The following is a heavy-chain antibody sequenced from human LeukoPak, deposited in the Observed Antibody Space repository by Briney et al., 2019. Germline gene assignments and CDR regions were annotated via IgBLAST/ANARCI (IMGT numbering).Heavy chain of an antibody. CDR2: IYYSGST. Sequence: PSETLSLTCTVSGGSISSYYWSWIRQPPGKGLEWIGYIYYSGSTNYNPSLKSRVTISVDTSKNQFSLKLSSVTAADTAVYYCARISSWSDFDYWGQGTLVTVSS. D-gene: IGHD6-13*01. CDR3: ARISSWSDFDY. J-gene: IGHJ4*02. CDR1: GGSISSYY. V-gene: IGHV4-59*01.